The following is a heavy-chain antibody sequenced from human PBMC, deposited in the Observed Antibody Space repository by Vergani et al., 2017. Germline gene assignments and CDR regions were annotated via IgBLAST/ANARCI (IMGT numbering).Heavy chain of an antibody. V-gene: IGHV3-33*01. CDR2: IWYDGSNK. Sequence: QVQLVESGGGVVQPGRSLRLSCAASGFTFSSYGMHWVRQAPCKGLEWVAVIWYDGSNKYYADSVKGRFTISRDNSKNTLYLQMNSLRAEDTAVYYCARDGGGSYYDWFDPWGQGTLVTVSS. D-gene: IGHD1-26*01. CDR1: GFTFSSYG. J-gene: IGHJ5*02. CDR3: ARDGGGSYYDWFDP.